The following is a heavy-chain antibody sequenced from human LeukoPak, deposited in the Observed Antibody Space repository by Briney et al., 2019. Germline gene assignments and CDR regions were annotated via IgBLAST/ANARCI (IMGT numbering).Heavy chain of an antibody. Sequence: PSETLSLTCTVSGGSISSSSYYWGWIRQPPGKGLEWIGSIYYSGSTYYNPSLKSRVTISVDTSKNQFSLKLSSVTAADTAVYYCARTPITMIVGHAFDIWGQGTMVTVSS. V-gene: IGHV4-39*07. J-gene: IGHJ3*02. CDR2: IYYSGST. CDR3: ARTPITMIVGHAFDI. D-gene: IGHD3-22*01. CDR1: GGSISSSSYY.